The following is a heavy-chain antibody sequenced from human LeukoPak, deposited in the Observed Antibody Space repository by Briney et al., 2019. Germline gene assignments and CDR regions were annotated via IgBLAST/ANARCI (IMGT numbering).Heavy chain of an antibody. CDR1: GLTFSSYA. CDR3: SSGWFY. J-gene: IGHJ4*02. Sequence: SGGSLRLSCAASGLTFSSYAMSWVRQAPGKGLEWVSTIRDNGASTFHADSVKGRFTISRDNSKNTLFLQMNSLRAEDTAIYYCSSGWFYWGQGILVTVSS. D-gene: IGHD6-19*01. CDR2: IRDNGAST. V-gene: IGHV3-23*01.